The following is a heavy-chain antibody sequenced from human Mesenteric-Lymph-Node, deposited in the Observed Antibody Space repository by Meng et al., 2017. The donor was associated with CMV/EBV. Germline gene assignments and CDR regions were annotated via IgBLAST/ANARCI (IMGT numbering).Heavy chain of an antibody. Sequence: FSGYYWSWIRQPPGKGLEWIGEINHSGSTNYNPSLKSRVTISVDTSKNQFSLKLSSVTAADTAVYYCASGPIRITIFGVVTPYYFDYWGQGTLVTVSS. V-gene: IGHV4-34*01. J-gene: IGHJ4*02. CDR2: INHSGST. CDR3: ASGPIRITIFGVVTPYYFDY. CDR1: FSGYY. D-gene: IGHD3-3*01.